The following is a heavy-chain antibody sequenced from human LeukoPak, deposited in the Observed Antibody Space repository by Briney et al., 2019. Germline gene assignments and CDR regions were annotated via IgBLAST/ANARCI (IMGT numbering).Heavy chain of an antibody. D-gene: IGHD5-24*01. J-gene: IGHJ4*02. Sequence: ASVKVSCKASGYTFTGYYMHWVRQAPGQGLEWMGWINPNSGGTNYAQNFQGRVTMTRDTSTSTVYMELSSLRSEDTAVYYCARDAYNYYYSDYWGQGTLVTVSS. CDR3: ARDAYNYYYSDY. CDR2: INPNSGGT. V-gene: IGHV1-2*02. CDR1: GYTFTGYY.